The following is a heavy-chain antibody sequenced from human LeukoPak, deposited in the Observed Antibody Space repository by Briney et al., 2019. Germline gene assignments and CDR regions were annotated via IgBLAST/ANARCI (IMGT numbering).Heavy chain of an antibody. Sequence: HPGGSLRLSCAASGFTFSSYAMSWVRQAPGKGLEWVSAISGSGGSTYYADSVKGRFTISRDNSKITLYLQMNSLRAEDTAVYYCAKAESSGWYQMYYFDYWGQGTLVTVSS. CDR1: GFTFSSYA. J-gene: IGHJ4*02. V-gene: IGHV3-23*01. CDR2: ISGSGGST. CDR3: AKAESSGWYQMYYFDY. D-gene: IGHD6-19*01.